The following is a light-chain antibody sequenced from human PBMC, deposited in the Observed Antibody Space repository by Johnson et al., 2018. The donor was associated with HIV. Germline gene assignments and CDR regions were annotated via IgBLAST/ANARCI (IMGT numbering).Light chain of an antibody. Sequence: QSVLTQPPSVSAAPGQKVTISCSGSSSNIGNNYVSWYQQVPGTAPKVLIYEKNKRPSGIPDRFSGSKSGPSATLGITGIQTGDEADYYCGTWDSSLNAYVFGTGTKVTVL. CDR2: EKN. V-gene: IGLV1-51*02. J-gene: IGLJ1*01. CDR3: GTWDSSLNAYV. CDR1: SSNIGNNY.